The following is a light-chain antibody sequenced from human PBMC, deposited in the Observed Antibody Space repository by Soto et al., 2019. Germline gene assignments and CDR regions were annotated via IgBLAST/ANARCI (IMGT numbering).Light chain of an antibody. CDR3: VAWDDSLNGYVV. Sequence: QAVVTQPPSASGTPGQRVTISCSGSTSNIGSNTVNWYQQLPGTAPKLVIYSNNQRPPGVPDRFSGSKSGTSASLAISGLQSEDEADYYCVAWDDSLNGYVVFGGGTQLTVL. CDR2: SNN. V-gene: IGLV1-44*01. J-gene: IGLJ2*01. CDR1: TSNIGSNT.